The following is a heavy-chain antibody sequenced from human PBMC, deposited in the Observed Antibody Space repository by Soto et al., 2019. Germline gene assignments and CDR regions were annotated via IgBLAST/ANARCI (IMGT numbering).Heavy chain of an antibody. CDR2: IKSKTDGGTT. J-gene: IGHJ6*02. V-gene: IGHV3-15*07. Sequence: PGGSLRLSCAASGFTFSNAWMNWVRQAPGKGLEWVGRIKSKTDGGTTDYAAPVKGRFTISRDDSKNTLYLQMNSLKTEDTAVYYCTTDIDFWSGALSMDVWGQGTTVTVSS. CDR1: GFTFSNAW. D-gene: IGHD3-3*01. CDR3: TTDIDFWSGALSMDV.